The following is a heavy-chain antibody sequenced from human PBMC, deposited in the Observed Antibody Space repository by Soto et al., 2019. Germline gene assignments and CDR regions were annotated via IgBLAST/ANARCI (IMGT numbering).Heavy chain of an antibody. CDR1: GYTFTSYY. V-gene: IGHV1-46*01. CDR2: INPSGGST. D-gene: IGHD5-18*01. CDR3: ARVNVDTAMGSPFYY. J-gene: IGHJ4*02. Sequence: GASVKVSCKASGYTFTSYYMHWVRQAPGQGLEWMGIINPSGGSTSYAQKFQGRVTMTRDTSTSTVYMELSSLRSEDTAVYYCARVNVDTAMGSPFYYWGQGTLVTVSS.